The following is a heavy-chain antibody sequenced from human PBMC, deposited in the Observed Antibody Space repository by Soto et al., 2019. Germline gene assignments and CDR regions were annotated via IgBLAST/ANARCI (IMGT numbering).Heavy chain of an antibody. D-gene: IGHD3-3*01. J-gene: IGHJ2*01. V-gene: IGHV1-18*01. CDR3: AREKSVVFGMAHPYWYFDL. CDR2: ISAYNGNT. CDR1: GYTFASYG. Sequence: ASVKVSCKASGYTFASYGIHWVRQAPGQGLEWMGWISAYNGNTNSAQRLQGRVAMTRDTSTSTAFMELRSLTSVDTAVYYCAREKSVVFGMAHPYWYFDLWGRGTLVTVSS.